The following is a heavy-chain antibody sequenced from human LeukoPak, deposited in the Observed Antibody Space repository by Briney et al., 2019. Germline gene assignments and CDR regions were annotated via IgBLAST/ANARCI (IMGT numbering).Heavy chain of an antibody. D-gene: IGHD3-10*01. CDR1: GGSISSYY. CDR2: IYTSGST. J-gene: IGHJ5*02. V-gene: IGHV4-4*07. Sequence: SETLSLTCTVSGGSISSYYWRWIRQPAGKGLEWIGRIYTSGSTNYNPSLKSRVTMSVDTSKNQFSLKLSSVTAADTAVYYCAREMVRGVNNWFDPWGQGTLVTVSS. CDR3: AREMVRGVNNWFDP.